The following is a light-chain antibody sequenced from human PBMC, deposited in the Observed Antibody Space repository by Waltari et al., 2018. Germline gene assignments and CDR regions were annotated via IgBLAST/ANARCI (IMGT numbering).Light chain of an antibody. CDR2: EGS. Sequence: QSALTQPASVSGSPGQSITISCTGTSSDVGSYNLVSWYQQHPGKAPKLMIYEGSKRPSGVSNRFSGSKSGNTASLTISGLQAEGEADYYCCSYTAGSTWVFGGGTKLTVL. CDR3: CSYTAGSTWV. J-gene: IGLJ3*02. CDR1: SSDVGSYNL. V-gene: IGLV2-23*01.